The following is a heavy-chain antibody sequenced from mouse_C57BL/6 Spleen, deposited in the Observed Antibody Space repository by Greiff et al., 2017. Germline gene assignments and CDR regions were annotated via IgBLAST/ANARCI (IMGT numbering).Heavy chain of an antibody. J-gene: IGHJ1*03. D-gene: IGHD2-10*02. CDR2: IYPGSGST. CDR3: ARGPPYGNYGYFDV. Sequence: VQLQQPGAELVKPGASVKMSCKASGYTFTSYWITWVKQRPGQGLEWIGDIYPGSGSTNYNEKFKSKATLTVDTSSSTAYMQLSSLTSEDSAVYYCARGPPYGNYGYFDVWGTGTTVTVSS. CDR1: GYTFTSYW. V-gene: IGHV1-55*01.